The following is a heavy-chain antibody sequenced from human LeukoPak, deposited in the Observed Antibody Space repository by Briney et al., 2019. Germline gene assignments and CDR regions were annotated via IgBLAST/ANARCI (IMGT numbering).Heavy chain of an antibody. V-gene: IGHV4-34*01. CDR2: INHSGST. Sequence: SETLSLTCAVYGGSFSGYYWSWIRQPPGKGLEWIGEINHSGSTNYNPSLKSRVTISVDTSKNQFSLKLSSVTAAGTAVYYCARDGYNSAIDYWGQGTLVTVSS. D-gene: IGHD5-24*01. J-gene: IGHJ4*02. CDR1: GGSFSGYY. CDR3: ARDGYNSAIDY.